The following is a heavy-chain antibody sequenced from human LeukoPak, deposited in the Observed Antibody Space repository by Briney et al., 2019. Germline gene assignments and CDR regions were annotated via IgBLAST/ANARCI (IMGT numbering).Heavy chain of an antibody. CDR1: GFTFSSYS. D-gene: IGHD3-22*01. V-gene: IGHV3-21*01. Sequence: GGSLRLSCAASGFTFSSYSMNWVRQAPGKGLEWVSSISSSSSYIYYADSVKGRFSISRDNAKNSPYLQMNSLRAEDTAVYYCARDLWASGSAYWGQGTLVTVSS. CDR2: ISSSSSYI. J-gene: IGHJ4*02. CDR3: ARDLWASGSAY.